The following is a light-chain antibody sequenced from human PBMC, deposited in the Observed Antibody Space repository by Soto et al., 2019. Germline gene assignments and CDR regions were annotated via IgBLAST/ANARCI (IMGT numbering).Light chain of an antibody. CDR1: QSVSSN. J-gene: IGKJ1*01. CDR3: QQYGSSPGT. CDR2: GAS. Sequence: EIVLTQSPATLSVSPGESATLSCRASQSVSSNLAWYQQKPGQAPRLLIFGASIRVKGIPDRFIGSGSGTDFTLTISSLEPEDFAVYYCQQYGSSPGTFGQGTKVHIK. V-gene: IGKV3-20*01.